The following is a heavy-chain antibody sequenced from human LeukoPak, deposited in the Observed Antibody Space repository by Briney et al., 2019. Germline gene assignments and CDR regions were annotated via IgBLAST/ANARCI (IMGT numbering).Heavy chain of an antibody. CDR3: AKAGYRSGHGHLDY. CDR2: ISGSGGGT. CDR1: GFTFTSYA. D-gene: IGHD6-19*01. J-gene: IGHJ4*02. V-gene: IGHV3-23*01. Sequence: PGGSLRLSCTASGFTFTSYAMNWVRQAPGKGLECVSVISGSGGGTYYADSVKGRFTISRDNSKSTLYLQMNSLRVEDTAVYYCAKAGYRSGHGHLDYRGQGRLVTVSS.